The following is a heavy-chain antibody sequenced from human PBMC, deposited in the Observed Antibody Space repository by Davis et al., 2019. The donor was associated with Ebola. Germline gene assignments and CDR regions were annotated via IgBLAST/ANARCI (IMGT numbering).Heavy chain of an antibody. CDR3: ARSLGDIVLVPAALVPDY. CDR2: INWNGGST. V-gene: IGHV3-20*04. Sequence: GGSLRLSCAASGFTFDDYVMHWVRHTPGKGLEWVSGINWNGGSTGYADSVKGRFTISRDNAKNSLYLQMNSLRDEDTAVYYCARSLGDIVLVPAALVPDYWGQGTLVTVSS. J-gene: IGHJ4*02. CDR1: GFTFDDYV. D-gene: IGHD2-2*01.